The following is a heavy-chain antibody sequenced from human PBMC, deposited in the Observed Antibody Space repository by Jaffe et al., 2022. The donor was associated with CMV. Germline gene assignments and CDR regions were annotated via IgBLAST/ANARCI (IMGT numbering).Heavy chain of an antibody. CDR2: INHSGST. J-gene: IGHJ4*02. Sequence: QVQLQQWGAGLLKPSETLSLTCAVYGGSFSGYYWSWIRQPPGKGLEWIGEINHSGSTNYNPSLKSRVTISVDTSKNQFSLKLSSVTAADTAVYYCARGIAAAGTDGGYWGQGTLVTVSS. CDR3: ARGIAAAGTDGGY. CDR1: GGSFSGYY. V-gene: IGHV4-34*01. D-gene: IGHD6-13*01.